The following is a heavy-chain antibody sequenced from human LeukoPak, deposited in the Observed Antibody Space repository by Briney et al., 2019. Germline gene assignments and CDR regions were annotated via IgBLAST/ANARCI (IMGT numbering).Heavy chain of an antibody. CDR1: GFTFSSYA. D-gene: IGHD6-19*01. CDR3: ARGGVGGIAVAGLFYFDF. CDR2: MSYDGTNK. Sequence: TGGSLRLSCAASGFTFSSYAMHWVRQAPGKGLEWVAVMSYDGTNKYYADSVKGRFTISRDNSKNTLYLQMNSLRAEATAVYYCARGGVGGIAVAGLFYFDFWGQGTLVTVSS. V-gene: IGHV3-30-3*01. J-gene: IGHJ4*02.